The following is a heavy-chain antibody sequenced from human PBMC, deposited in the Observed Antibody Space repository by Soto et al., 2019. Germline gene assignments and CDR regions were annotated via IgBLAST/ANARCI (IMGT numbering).Heavy chain of an antibody. J-gene: IGHJ4*02. CDR1: GVTFSSYA. D-gene: IGHD6-6*01. Sequence: PGWSLRLSCAASGVTFSSYAMSGVRQAPGKGLEWVSAISGSGGNTYYADSVKGRFTISRDNSKNTLYLQMNSLRAEDTAVYYCAKSITARPFDYWGQGALVTVSS. V-gene: IGHV3-23*01. CDR2: ISGSGGNT. CDR3: AKSITARPFDY.